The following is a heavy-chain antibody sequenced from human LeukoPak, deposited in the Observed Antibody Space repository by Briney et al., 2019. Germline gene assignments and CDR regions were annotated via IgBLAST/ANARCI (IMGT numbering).Heavy chain of an antibody. J-gene: IGHJ4*02. CDR2: IYYSGST. Sequence: SETLSLTCTVSGGSISSYYWGWIRQPPGKGLEWIGSIYYSGSTYYNPSLKSRVTISVDTSKNQFSLKLSSVTAADTAVYYCARHVTGGSGWYFDYWGQGTLVTVSS. V-gene: IGHV4-39*01. CDR3: ARHVTGGSGWYFDY. CDR1: GGSISSYY. D-gene: IGHD6-19*01.